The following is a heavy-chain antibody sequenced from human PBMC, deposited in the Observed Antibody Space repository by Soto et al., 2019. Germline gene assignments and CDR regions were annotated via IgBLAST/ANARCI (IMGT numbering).Heavy chain of an antibody. CDR2: IHGNGGGT. J-gene: IGHJ5*02. D-gene: IGHD5-12*01. Sequence: GSLRLSCAASGGNCMNYAMSWVRQATGKGLEWVSSIHGNGGGTYYADSVKGRFTVSRDDSKETLYLQLNSLRVDDTAVYYCAKDAVALNGGWDWFDPWGQGTLVTVSS. CDR3: AKDAVALNGGWDWFDP. CDR1: GGNCMNYA. V-gene: IGHV3-23*01.